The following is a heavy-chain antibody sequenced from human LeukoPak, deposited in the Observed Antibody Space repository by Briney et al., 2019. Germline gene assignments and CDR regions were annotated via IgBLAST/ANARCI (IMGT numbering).Heavy chain of an antibody. V-gene: IGHV4-4*07. J-gene: IGHJ6*03. D-gene: IGHD1-26*01. CDR1: GGSISSYY. CDR2: IYTSGST. CDR3: ARVRREPTMTPLYYYYMNV. Sequence: PSETLSLTCTVSGGSISSYYWSWIRQPAGKGLEWIGRIYTSGSTNYNPSLKSRVTMSVDTSKNQFSLKLSSVTAADTDVYYCARVRREPTMTPLYYYYMNVWGKGTTVTVSS.